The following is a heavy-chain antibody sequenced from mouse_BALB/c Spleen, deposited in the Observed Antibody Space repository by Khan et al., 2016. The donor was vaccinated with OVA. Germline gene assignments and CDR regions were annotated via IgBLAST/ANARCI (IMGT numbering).Heavy chain of an antibody. V-gene: IGHV3-2*02. D-gene: IGHD2-4*01. J-gene: IGHJ3*01. Sequence: EVQLVESGPGLVKPSQSLSLTCTVTGYSITSEYAWNWIRQFPGNELEWMGYINYSGNTRYNPSLKSRISITRDTSKNQFFLQLTSVTTEDTATYYCTRKDYYDYDPFPYWGQGNLVTVS. CDR3: TRKDYYDYDPFPY. CDR2: INYSGNT. CDR1: GYSITSEYA.